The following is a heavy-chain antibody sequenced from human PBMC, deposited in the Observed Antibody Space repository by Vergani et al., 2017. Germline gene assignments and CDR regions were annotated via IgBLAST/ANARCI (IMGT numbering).Heavy chain of an antibody. CDR2: IYHSGST. Sequence: QVQLQQWGAGLVKPSQTLSLTCAVSGGSISSGGYSWSWIRQPPGKGLEWIGYIYHSGSTYYNPSLKSRVTISVDRSKNQFSLKLSSVTAADTAVYYCASYYYDSSGYPYYFDYWGQGTLVTVSS. CDR3: ASYYYDSSGYPYYFDY. D-gene: IGHD3-22*01. J-gene: IGHJ4*02. V-gene: IGHV4-30-2*01. CDR1: GGSISSGGYS.